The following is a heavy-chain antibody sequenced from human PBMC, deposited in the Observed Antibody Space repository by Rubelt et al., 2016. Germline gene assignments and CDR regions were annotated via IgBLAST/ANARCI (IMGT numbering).Heavy chain of an antibody. D-gene: IGHD5-24*01. V-gene: IGHV1-46*01. J-gene: IGHJ4*02. CDR1: GYTFTSYY. CDR2: INPSGGST. Sequence: QVQLVQSGAEVKKPGASVKVSCKASGYTFTSYYMHWVRQAPGQGLEWMGIINPSGGSTSYAQKFQGRVTMTRDTSTSTVYMELSSLRSEDTAVYYCARTTTVEMATIPLAYWGQGTLVTVSS. CDR3: ARTTTVEMATIPLAY.